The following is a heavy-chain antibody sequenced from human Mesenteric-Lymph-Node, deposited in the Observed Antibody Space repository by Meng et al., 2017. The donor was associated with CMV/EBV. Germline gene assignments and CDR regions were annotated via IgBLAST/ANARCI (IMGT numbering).Heavy chain of an antibody. Sequence: SETLSLTCTVSGGSISSSSYYWGWIRQPPGKGLEWIGCFYSGGSTYYNPSLKSRVTISVDTSKNQFSLKLSSVTAADTAVYYCARGSKIVVVPAATEGDFDYWGQGTLVTVSS. CDR1: GGSISSSSYY. V-gene: IGHV4-39*07. CDR2: FYSGGST. CDR3: ARGSKIVVVPAATEGDFDY. J-gene: IGHJ4*02. D-gene: IGHD2-2*01.